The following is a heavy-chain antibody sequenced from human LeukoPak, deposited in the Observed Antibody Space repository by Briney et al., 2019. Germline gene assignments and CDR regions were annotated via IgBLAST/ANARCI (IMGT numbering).Heavy chain of an antibody. J-gene: IGHJ4*02. CDR3: AREVEMAPDY. D-gene: IGHD5-24*01. Sequence: PSETLSLTCTVPGGSIRSSYYYWGWIRQPPGKGLEWIGYIYYSGSTYYNPSLKSRVTISVDTSKNQFSLKLSSVTAADTAVYYCAREVEMAPDYWGQGTLVTVSS. CDR1: GGSIRSSYYY. V-gene: IGHV4-30-4*08. CDR2: IYYSGST.